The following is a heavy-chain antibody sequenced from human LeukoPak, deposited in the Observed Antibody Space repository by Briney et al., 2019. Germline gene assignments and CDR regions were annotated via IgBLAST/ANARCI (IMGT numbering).Heavy chain of an antibody. J-gene: IGHJ5*02. Sequence: ASVKVSCKASRYTFTSYDINWVRQATGQGLEWMGWMSPNSGNTGYAQKFQGRVTITRNTSISTAYMELSSLRSEDTAVYYCARGRYCSSTSCFAWLWFDPWGQGTLVTVSS. V-gene: IGHV1-8*03. CDR1: RYTFTSYD. CDR3: ARGRYCSSTSCFAWLWFDP. D-gene: IGHD2-2*01. CDR2: MSPNSGNT.